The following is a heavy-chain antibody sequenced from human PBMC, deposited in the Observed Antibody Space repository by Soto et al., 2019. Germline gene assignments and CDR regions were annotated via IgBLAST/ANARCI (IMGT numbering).Heavy chain of an antibody. D-gene: IGHD6-13*01. CDR3: ARMRAGSSSWHIRSEYIWFDP. CDR2: IDWDDDK. CDR1: GFSLSTSGMC. Sequence: LMNPTQTLTLTCTFSGFSLSTSGMCVSWIRQPPGKALEWLALIDWDDDKYYSTSLKTRLTISKDNSKNQVVLTMTNMDPVDTATYYCARMRAGSSSWHIRSEYIWFDPWGQGTLVTVYS. V-gene: IGHV2-70*01. J-gene: IGHJ5*02.